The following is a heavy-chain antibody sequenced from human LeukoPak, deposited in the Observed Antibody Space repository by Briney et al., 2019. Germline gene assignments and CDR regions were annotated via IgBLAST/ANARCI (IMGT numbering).Heavy chain of an antibody. CDR2: ISSSSGNI. CDR3: ASDRGGIGYYMDV. D-gene: IGHD3-16*02. V-gene: IGHV3-48*01. CDR1: GFTSSRFW. Sequence: GGSLRLSCAASSGFTSSRFWKYWLRQAPGKGLEVVSYISSSSGNIYYADSVKGRITISRDNAKTSMYLQMNRLRAEETALYYCASDRGGIGYYMDVWGKGTTVTVSS. J-gene: IGHJ6*03.